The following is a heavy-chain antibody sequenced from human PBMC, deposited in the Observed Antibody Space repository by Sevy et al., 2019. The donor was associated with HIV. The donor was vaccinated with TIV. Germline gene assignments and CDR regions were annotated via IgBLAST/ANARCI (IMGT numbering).Heavy chain of an antibody. CDR3: ARAIRITMVRGVISYWFDP. CDR1: GYTFTNYD. CDR2: MNPNSGNT. J-gene: IGHJ5*02. V-gene: IGHV1-8*01. D-gene: IGHD3-10*01. Sequence: ASVKVSCKASGYTFTNYDINWVRQATGQGLEWMGWMNPNSGNTGYPQKFQGRVTMTRNTSINTAYMELSSLRSEDTAVYYCARAIRITMVRGVISYWFDPWGQGTLVTVSS.